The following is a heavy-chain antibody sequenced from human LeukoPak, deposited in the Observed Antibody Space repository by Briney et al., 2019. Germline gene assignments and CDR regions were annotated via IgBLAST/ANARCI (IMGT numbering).Heavy chain of an antibody. J-gene: IGHJ4*02. V-gene: IGHV1-18*01. Sequence: ASVKVSCKASGFTFTSYGFGWVRQAPGQGLEWMGWITSYNNNTKYAQKFQGRVTMTTDTSTGTVYMELRSLRSDDTAVYYCARDRNAKGSFDYWGQGTLVTVSS. CDR2: ITSYNNNT. D-gene: IGHD4/OR15-4a*01. CDR1: GFTFTSYG. CDR3: ARDRNAKGSFDY.